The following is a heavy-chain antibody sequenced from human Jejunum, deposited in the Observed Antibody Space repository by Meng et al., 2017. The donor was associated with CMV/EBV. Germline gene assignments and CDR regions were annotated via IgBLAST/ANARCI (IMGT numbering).Heavy chain of an antibody. D-gene: IGHD3-16*01. CDR1: GFTVSDYY. J-gene: IGHJ4*02. V-gene: IGHV3-30*19. CDR3: ARDGGGFNSSPFDY. CDR2: TSDDVNSQ. Sequence: GFTVSDYYMSGIRQAPGKGLEGVAVTSDDVNSQYYTDSVKGRFTISRDNSDNMLYLQMNSLRADDTAVYYWARDGGGFNSSPFDYWGQGTLVTVSS.